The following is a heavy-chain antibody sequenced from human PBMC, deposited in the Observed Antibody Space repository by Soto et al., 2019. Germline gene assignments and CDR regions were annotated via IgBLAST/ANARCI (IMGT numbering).Heavy chain of an antibody. CDR1: GFTFSTYG. D-gene: IGHD3-10*01. CDR3: AGNYYGSGSAY. Sequence: QVQLVESGGGVVQPGRSLRLSCVGSGFTFSTYGIYWVRQAPGKGLEWVAGTSYDGSDEYYADSVKGRFTISRDNSKSTVSLQMNNLRVEDTAMYYCAGNYYGSGSAYWGQGTLVTVSS. V-gene: IGHV3-30*03. J-gene: IGHJ4*02. CDR2: TSYDGSDE.